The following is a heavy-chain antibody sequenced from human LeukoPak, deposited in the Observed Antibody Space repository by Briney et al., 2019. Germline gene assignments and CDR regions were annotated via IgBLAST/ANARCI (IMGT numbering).Heavy chain of an antibody. Sequence: PSQTLSLTCTVSGGSISSGGYYWSWIRQHPGKGLEWIGYIYYSGSTYYNPSLKSRVTISVDTSKNQFSLKLSSVTAADTAVYYCARDIGGPTSNGYCSGGSCYPGAFDIWGQGTMVTVFS. CDR1: GGSISSGGYY. CDR3: ARDIGGPTSNGYCSGGSCYPGAFDI. J-gene: IGHJ3*02. V-gene: IGHV4-31*03. D-gene: IGHD2-15*01. CDR2: IYYSGST.